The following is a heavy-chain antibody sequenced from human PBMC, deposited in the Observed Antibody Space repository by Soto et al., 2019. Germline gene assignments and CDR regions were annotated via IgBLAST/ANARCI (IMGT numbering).Heavy chain of an antibody. CDR3: ARGNVVVIKGILYY. D-gene: IGHD3-22*01. Sequence: GGSLRLSCAASGFTFSSYAMHWVRQAPGKGLEWVAVISYDGSNKYYADSVKGRFTISRDNSKNTLYLQMNSLRAEDTAVYYCARGNVVVIKGILYYWGQGTLVTVSS. V-gene: IGHV3-30-3*01. CDR1: GFTFSSYA. CDR2: ISYDGSNK. J-gene: IGHJ4*02.